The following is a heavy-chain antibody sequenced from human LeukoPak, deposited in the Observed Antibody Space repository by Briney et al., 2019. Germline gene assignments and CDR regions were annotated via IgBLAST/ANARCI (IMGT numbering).Heavy chain of an antibody. Sequence: PSETLSLTCTVSGGSISSYYWSWIRQPPGKGLEWIEYIYYSGSTNYNPSLKSRVTISVDTSKNQFSLKLSSVTAADTAVCYCARDGSGAVAAIIPDWYFDLWGRGTLVTVSS. CDR2: IYYSGST. V-gene: IGHV4-59*01. CDR1: GGSISSYY. D-gene: IGHD6-19*01. CDR3: ARDGSGAVAAIIPDWYFDL. J-gene: IGHJ2*01.